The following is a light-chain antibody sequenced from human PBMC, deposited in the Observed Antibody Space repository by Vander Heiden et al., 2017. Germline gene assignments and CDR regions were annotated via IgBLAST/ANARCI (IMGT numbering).Light chain of an antibody. J-gene: IGLJ1*01. CDR2: DVS. CDR1: SSDIGRYNY. CDR3: SSLSATSTLAYV. Sequence: QSALAQLASVSGSPGQSITISCTGTSSDIGRYNYVSWYQQLPGRAPKLVIYDVSNRPSGISNRFSGSKSGNTASLTISGLQAEDEADYYCSSLSATSTLAYVFGSGTKVTVL. V-gene: IGLV2-14*01.